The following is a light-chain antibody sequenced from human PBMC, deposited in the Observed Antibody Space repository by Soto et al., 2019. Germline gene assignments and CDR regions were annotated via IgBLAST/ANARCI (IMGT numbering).Light chain of an antibody. J-gene: IGKJ5*01. Sequence: DVQMTQSPSSLSASVGDRVTITCRASQPISNYLNWYQQKAGEAPKVLIFGASSRQSGVPSKFSGSGYGTDFTLIINNLHPDDFATYYCQQTNAVPLTFGQGTRL. V-gene: IGKV1-39*01. CDR1: QPISNY. CDR2: GAS. CDR3: QQTNAVPLT.